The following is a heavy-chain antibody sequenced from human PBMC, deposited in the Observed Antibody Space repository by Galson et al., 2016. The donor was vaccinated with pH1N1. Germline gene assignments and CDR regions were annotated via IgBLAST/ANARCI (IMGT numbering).Heavy chain of an antibody. D-gene: IGHD3-10*01. CDR3: ALSPIGTRRNWFAP. J-gene: IGHJ5*02. CDR2: IYPGDSDT. V-gene: IGHV5-51*06. Sequence: QSGAEVKKPGDSLRISCKGSGSSFTAFWIAWVRQTPGKGLEWMGIIYPGDSDTRYSPSFQGQVTISVDKSITTAYLQWSSLKASDTAIYHCALSPIGTRRNWFAPWGQGTRVIVSS. CDR1: GSSFTAFW.